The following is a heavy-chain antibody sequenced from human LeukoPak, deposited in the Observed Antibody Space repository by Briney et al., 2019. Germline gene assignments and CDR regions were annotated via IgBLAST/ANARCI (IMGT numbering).Heavy chain of an antibody. V-gene: IGHV4-34*01. CDR1: GGSFSGDY. Sequence: SETLSLTCAVYGGSFSGDYWSWIRQPPGRGLEWIGEINRSGSTNYNPSPKSRVTISVDTSKNQLSLKLTSVTAADTAVYYCARRTTGMTTSSPPSIDYWGQGTLVTVSS. J-gene: IGHJ4*02. CDR2: INRSGST. D-gene: IGHD4-17*01. CDR3: ARRTTGMTTSSPPSIDY.